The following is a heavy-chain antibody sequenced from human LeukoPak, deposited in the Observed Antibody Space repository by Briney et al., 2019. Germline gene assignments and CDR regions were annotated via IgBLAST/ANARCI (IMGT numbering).Heavy chain of an antibody. Sequence: SETLSLTCTVSGGSISSSSYYWGWLRQPPGKGLEWIGSIYYSGSTYYNPSLKSRVTISVDTSKNQFSLKLSSVTAADTAVYYCARDRAAAERTHAFDIWGQGTMVTVSS. J-gene: IGHJ3*02. V-gene: IGHV4-39*07. D-gene: IGHD6-13*01. CDR2: IYYSGST. CDR3: ARDRAAAERTHAFDI. CDR1: GGSISSSSYY.